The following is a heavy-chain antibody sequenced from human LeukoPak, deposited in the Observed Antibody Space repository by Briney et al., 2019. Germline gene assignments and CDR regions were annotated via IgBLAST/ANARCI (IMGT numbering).Heavy chain of an antibody. CDR1: GFTFSSCA. CDR3: AKVVAGNIDYYFDY. J-gene: IGHJ4*02. V-gene: IGHV3-30-3*01. D-gene: IGHD2/OR15-2a*01. Sequence: GGSLRLSCAASGFTFSSCAMHWVRQAPGKGLEWVAVISYDGSNKYYADSVKGRFTISRDNSKNTVYLQMRNLRVEHTAVYYCAKVVAGNIDYYFDYWGQGILVAVSS. CDR2: ISYDGSNK.